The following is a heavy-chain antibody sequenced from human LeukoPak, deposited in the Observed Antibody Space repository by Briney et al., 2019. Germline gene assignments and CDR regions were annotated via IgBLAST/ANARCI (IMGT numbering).Heavy chain of an antibody. Sequence: SETLSLTCTVSGGSISSSSYYWGWMRQPPGKGLEWIGSIYYSGSTYYNPSLKSRLTISVDTSKNQFSLKLSSVTAADTAVYYCARSGPVRITMLVVVYFDYWGQGTLVTVSS. J-gene: IGHJ4*02. CDR2: IYYSGST. CDR3: ARSGPVRITMLVVVYFDY. D-gene: IGHD3-22*01. V-gene: IGHV4-39*01. CDR1: GGSISSSSYY.